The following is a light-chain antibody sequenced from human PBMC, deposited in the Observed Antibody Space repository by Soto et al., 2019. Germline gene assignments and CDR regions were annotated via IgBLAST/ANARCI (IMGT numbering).Light chain of an antibody. Sequence: EIVLTQSPDTLSLSPGERATLSCRASQSVTSNYLAWYQQKPGQAPRLLIYGASIRAIGIPDRFSGSGSGTDFSLTINRLEPEDFAVYYCQQRSNWITFGQGTRLEIK. V-gene: IGKV3D-20*02. CDR2: GAS. J-gene: IGKJ5*01. CDR3: QQRSNWIT. CDR1: QSVTSNY.